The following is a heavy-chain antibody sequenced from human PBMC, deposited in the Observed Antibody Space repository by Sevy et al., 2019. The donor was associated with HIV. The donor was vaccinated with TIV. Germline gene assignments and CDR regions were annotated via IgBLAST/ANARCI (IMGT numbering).Heavy chain of an antibody. CDR3: AREGCTRPHDY. CDR1: GFNFNIYS. D-gene: IGHD2-8*01. V-gene: IGHV3-23*01. J-gene: IGHJ4*02. CDR2: LSFGGGKI. Sequence: GGSLRLSCAVSGFNFNIYSMSWVRQAPGKGLEWVSTLSFGGGKINYADSVKGRFIISRDDSKNTLYLQMNSRRAEDKAVYFCAREGCTRPHDYWGQGTLVTVSS.